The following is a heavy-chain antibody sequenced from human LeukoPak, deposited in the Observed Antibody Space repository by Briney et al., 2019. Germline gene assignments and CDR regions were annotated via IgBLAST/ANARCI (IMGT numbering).Heavy chain of an antibody. CDR3: ARRDYYDSSGYFDY. D-gene: IGHD3-22*01. CDR2: IIPIFGTA. J-gene: IGHJ4*02. Sequence: SVKVSCKASGGTSSSYAISWVRQAPGQGLEWMGRIIPIFGTANYAQKFQGRVTITTDESTSTAYMELSSLRSEDTAVYYCARRDYYDSSGYFDYWGQGTLVTVSS. CDR1: GGTSSSYA. V-gene: IGHV1-69*05.